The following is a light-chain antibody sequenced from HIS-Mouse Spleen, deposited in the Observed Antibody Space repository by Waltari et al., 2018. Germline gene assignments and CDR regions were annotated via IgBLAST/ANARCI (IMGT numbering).Light chain of an antibody. V-gene: IGKV1-5*03. CDR2: KAS. CDR3: QQYNSYSLYT. J-gene: IGKJ2*01. Sequence: EIQMTQSPSTLSASVGDRVTITCRASQSIRSWLAWYQQKPGKAPKLLIYKASSLESGVPSRFSGSGSGTEFTLTISSLQPDDFATYYCQQYNSYSLYTFGQGTKLEIK. CDR1: QSIRSW.